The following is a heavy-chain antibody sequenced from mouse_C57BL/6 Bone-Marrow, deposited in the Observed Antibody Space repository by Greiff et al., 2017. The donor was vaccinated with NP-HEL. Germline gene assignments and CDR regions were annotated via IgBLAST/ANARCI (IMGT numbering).Heavy chain of an antibody. J-gene: IGHJ1*03. CDR3: ARVVGYYPYWYFDV. Sequence: QVQLQQSGAELVKPGASVKISCKASGYAFSSYWMNWVKQRPGKGLEWIGQIYPGDGDTNYNGKFKGKATLTADKSSSTAYMQLSSLTSEDSAVYVCARVVGYYPYWYFDVWGTGTTVTVSS. CDR1: GYAFSSYW. V-gene: IGHV1-80*01. D-gene: IGHD2-3*01. CDR2: IYPGDGDT.